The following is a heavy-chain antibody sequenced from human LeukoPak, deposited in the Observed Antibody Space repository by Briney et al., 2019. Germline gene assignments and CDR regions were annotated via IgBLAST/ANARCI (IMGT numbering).Heavy chain of an antibody. V-gene: IGHV3-30-3*01. Sequence: GGSLRLSCAASGFTFSSYAMHWVRQAPGKGLEWVAVISYDGSNKYYADSVKGRFTISRDNSKNTLYLQMNSLRAEDTAVYYCAGDLDDWDVWGQGTTVTVSS. D-gene: IGHD3-3*01. J-gene: IGHJ6*02. CDR3: AGDLDDWDV. CDR2: ISYDGSNK. CDR1: GFTFSSYA.